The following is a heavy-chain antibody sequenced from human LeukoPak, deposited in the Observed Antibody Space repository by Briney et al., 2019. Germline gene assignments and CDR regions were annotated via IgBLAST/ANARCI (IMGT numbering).Heavy chain of an antibody. CDR3: ARGVGATPAHYDY. CDR2: IRGDGNFQ. V-gene: IGHV3-7*01. CDR1: GFSFSSYW. Sequence: GGSLRLSCATSGFSFSSYWRNWVRQAPGKGREWVANIRGDGNFQVYVDSVKGRFNISRDNAKNTLYLQMNSLRAEDTGVYYCARGVGATPAHYDYWGQGTRVTVSS. D-gene: IGHD2-15*01. J-gene: IGHJ4*02.